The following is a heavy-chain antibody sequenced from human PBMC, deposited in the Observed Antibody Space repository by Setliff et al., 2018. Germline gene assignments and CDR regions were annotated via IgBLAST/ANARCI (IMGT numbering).Heavy chain of an antibody. D-gene: IGHD5-12*01. CDR1: GYSFTDYW. J-gene: IGHJ4*02. Sequence: PGESLKISCKASGYSFTDYWIAWVRQMPGKGLEWMGIIYPSNSNIKYSPSFEAQITFSVGKSITTAYLQWSSLKASDTAIYYCARHRVGNSGYAIPILDFWGQGALVTVSS. V-gene: IGHV5-51*01. CDR3: ARHRVGNSGYAIPILDF. CDR2: IYPSNSNI.